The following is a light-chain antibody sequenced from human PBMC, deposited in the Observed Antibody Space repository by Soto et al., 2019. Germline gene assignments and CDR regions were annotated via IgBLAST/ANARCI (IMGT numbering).Light chain of an antibody. Sequence: EIVLTQSPGTLSLSPGEGATLSCRASQSVFSSYLAWYQQKPGQAPRLLIYGASNRATGIPDRFSGSGSGTDFTLTISRLEPEDFAVFSCQQYGSSPLTFGGGTKVEIK. CDR1: QSVFSSY. CDR2: GAS. CDR3: QQYGSSPLT. J-gene: IGKJ4*01. V-gene: IGKV3-20*01.